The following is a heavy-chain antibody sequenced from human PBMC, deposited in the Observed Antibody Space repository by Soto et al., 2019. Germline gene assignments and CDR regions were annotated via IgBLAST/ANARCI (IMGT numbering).Heavy chain of an antibody. J-gene: IGHJ5*02. CDR3: TSADVTVTLSVFDP. D-gene: IGHD4-17*01. CDR1: GFIFSSYP. Sequence: QVQLVESGGGVVQPGRSLRLSCAASGFIFSSYPMHWVRQAPGKGLEWVAVISDDGSTKYYADSVKGRFTISRDNSNNTLYLQMISLSADDTAVYYCTSADVTVTLSVFDPWGQGTLVTVSP. V-gene: IGHV3-30-3*01. CDR2: ISDDGSTK.